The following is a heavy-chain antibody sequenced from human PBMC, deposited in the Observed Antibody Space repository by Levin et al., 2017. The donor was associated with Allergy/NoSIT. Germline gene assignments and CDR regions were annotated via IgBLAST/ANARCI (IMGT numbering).Heavy chain of an antibody. Sequence: ASVKVSCKASGYTFTGYYMHWVRQAPGQGLEWMGWINPNSGGTNYAQKFQGRVTMTRDTSISTAYMELSRLRSDDTAVYYCRVLRQKQYYYYYGMDVWGQGTTVTVSS. V-gene: IGHV1-2*02. CDR1: GYTFTGYY. J-gene: IGHJ6*02. CDR2: INPNSGGT. D-gene: IGHD2/OR15-2a*01. CDR3: RVLRQKQYYYYYGMDV.